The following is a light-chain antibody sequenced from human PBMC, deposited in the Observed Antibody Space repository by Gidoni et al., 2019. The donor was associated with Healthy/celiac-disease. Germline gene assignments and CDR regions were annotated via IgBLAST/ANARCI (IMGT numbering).Light chain of an antibody. J-gene: IGKJ4*02. CDR1: QSISSW. CDR2: DAS. CDR3: QQYNSYSVT. V-gene: IGKV1-5*01. Sequence: DIQMTQSPSTLSASVGDRVTITCRPSQSISSWLAWYQQKPGKAPKLLIYDASSLESGVPSRFGGSGSGTEFTLTISSLQPDDFATYYCQQYNSYSVTFGRGTKVEIK.